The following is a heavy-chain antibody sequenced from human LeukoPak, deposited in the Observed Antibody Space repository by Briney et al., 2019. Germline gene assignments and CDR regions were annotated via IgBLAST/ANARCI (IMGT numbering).Heavy chain of an antibody. V-gene: IGHV3-73*01. CDR2: IRSKANSYAT. CDR1: GFTFSGSA. Sequence: GGSLRLSCAASGFTFSGSAMHWVRQAPGKGLEWLGRIRSKANSYATAYAASVKGRFTISRDDSKNTAYLQMNSLKTEDTAVYYCTSCGGDCYSGFDYWGQGTLVTVSS. D-gene: IGHD2-21*02. J-gene: IGHJ4*02. CDR3: TSCGGDCYSGFDY.